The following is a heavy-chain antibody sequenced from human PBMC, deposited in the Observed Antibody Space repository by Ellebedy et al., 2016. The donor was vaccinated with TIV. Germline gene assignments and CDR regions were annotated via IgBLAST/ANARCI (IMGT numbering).Heavy chain of an antibody. D-gene: IGHD3-9*01. Sequence: SQTLSLTCXVSGGSISSSTWWSWVRQPPGEGLGWIGEVSHSGNTKYNPSLESRVTISIDKSKNQFSLRLNSVTAADTAVYYCARSTGYFSLDYWGQGTRVTVSS. J-gene: IGHJ4*02. CDR2: VSHSGNT. CDR3: ARSTGYFSLDY. V-gene: IGHV4/OR15-8*02. CDR1: GGSISSSTW.